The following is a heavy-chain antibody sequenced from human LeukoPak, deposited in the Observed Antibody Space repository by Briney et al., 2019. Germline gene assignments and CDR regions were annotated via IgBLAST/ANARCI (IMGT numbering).Heavy chain of an antibody. V-gene: IGHV3-23*01. D-gene: IGHD6-19*01. CDR1: GFTFSSYA. Sequence: GGSLRLSCAASGFTFSSYAMSWVRQAPGKGLEWVSAISGSGGSTYYADSVKGRFTISRDNSKNTLYLQMNSLRAEDTAVYYCARMWGNSGWGFDYWGQGTLVTVSS. J-gene: IGHJ4*02. CDR3: ARMWGNSGWGFDY. CDR2: ISGSGGST.